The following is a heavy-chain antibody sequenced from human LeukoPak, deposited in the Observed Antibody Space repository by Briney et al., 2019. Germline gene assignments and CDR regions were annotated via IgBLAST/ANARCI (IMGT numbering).Heavy chain of an antibody. V-gene: IGHV4-59*01. D-gene: IGHD2-15*01. J-gene: IGHJ4*02. CDR3: ARGAVIAARPLDY. CDR1: GVSISSYY. Sequence: PSETLSLTCTVSGVSISSYYWSGIRHPPGKGLEWIGYLYYNGSTNYNPSLKSRVTISRDTSKNQFSLKLTSVTAADTAVYYCARGAVIAARPLDYWGQGTLVTVSS. CDR2: LYYNGST.